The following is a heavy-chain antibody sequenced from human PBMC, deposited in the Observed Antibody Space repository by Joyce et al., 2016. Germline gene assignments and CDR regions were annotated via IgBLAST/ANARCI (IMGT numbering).Heavy chain of an antibody. D-gene: IGHD3-22*01. Sequence: QISLKESGPTLVKPTQTLTLTCTFSGFSLSTPGVGVGWIRQPPGKALEWLALIYWDDDKRYSPSLKSRLTITKDTSKNQVVLIMTNMDPVDTATYYCAHLLFYYVSSEYAFDIWGQGTMVTVSS. CDR1: GFSLSTPGVG. J-gene: IGHJ3*02. CDR3: AHLLFYYVSSEYAFDI. V-gene: IGHV2-5*02. CDR2: IYWDDDK.